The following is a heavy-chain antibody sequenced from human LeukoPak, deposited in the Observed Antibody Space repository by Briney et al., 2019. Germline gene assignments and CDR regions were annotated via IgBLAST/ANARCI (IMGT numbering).Heavy chain of an antibody. Sequence: ASVKVSCNASGYTFTSYGISWVRQAPGQGLEWMGWISAYNGNTNYAQKLQGRVTMTTDTSTSTAYMELRSLRSDDTAVYYCARVEGALGGYDFWSGYWGDAFDIWGQGTMVTVSS. D-gene: IGHD3-3*01. CDR1: GYTFTSYG. J-gene: IGHJ3*02. CDR2: ISAYNGNT. V-gene: IGHV1-18*01. CDR3: ARVEGALGGYDFWSGYWGDAFDI.